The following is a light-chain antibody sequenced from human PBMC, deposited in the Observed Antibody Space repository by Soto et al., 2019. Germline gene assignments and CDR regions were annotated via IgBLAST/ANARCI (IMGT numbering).Light chain of an antibody. J-gene: IGLJ2*01. CDR2: GNG. Sequence: QPVLTQPPSVSGAPGQRVTISCTGSGSNIGAGYDVHWYQQPPGTAPKLLIYGNGNRPSGVPDRLSGSKSGTSASLAITGLQAKDEADYYCQSYDSSLSGVVFGGGTKVTVL. V-gene: IGLV1-40*01. CDR1: GSNIGAGYD. CDR3: QSYDSSLSGVV.